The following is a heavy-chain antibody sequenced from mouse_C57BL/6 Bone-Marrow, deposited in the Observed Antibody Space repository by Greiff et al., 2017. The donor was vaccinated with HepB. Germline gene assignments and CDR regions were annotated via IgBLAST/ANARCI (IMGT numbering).Heavy chain of an antibody. V-gene: IGHV2-2*01. J-gene: IGHJ3*01. CDR2: IWSGGST. Sequence: QVQLQQSGPGLVQPSQSLSITCTVSGFSLTSSGVHWVRQSPGKGLEWLGVIWSGGSTDSNAAFISRLSISKDNSKSQVFYKMNSLQADDTAIYYCARRGGKRAWFAYWGQGTLVTVSA. CDR1: GFSLTSSG. CDR3: ARRGGKRAWFAY.